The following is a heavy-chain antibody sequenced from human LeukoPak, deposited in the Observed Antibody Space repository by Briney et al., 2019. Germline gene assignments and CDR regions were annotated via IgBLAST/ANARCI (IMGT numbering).Heavy chain of an antibody. CDR1: GFTFSSYG. Sequence: GGSLRLSCAASGFTFSSYGMHWVRPAPGKGLEWVAVIWYDGSNKYYADPVKGRFTISRDNSKNTLYLQMNSLRAEDTAVYYCARAEGYCSSTSCYWWFDPWGQGTLVTVSS. CDR2: IWYDGSNK. CDR3: ARAEGYCSSTSCYWWFDP. D-gene: IGHD2-2*01. V-gene: IGHV3-33*01. J-gene: IGHJ5*02.